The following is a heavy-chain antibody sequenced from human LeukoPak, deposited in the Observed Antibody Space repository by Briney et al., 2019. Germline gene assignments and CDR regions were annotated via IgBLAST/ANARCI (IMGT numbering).Heavy chain of an antibody. CDR3: ATYSSSNAREFQY. Sequence: PGGSLRLSCAASGFTFNSHWMNWVRQAPGKGLEWVANIEQDGSEDYYMDSVKGRFIISRDNAKNSVYLQMNSLRVEDTAVYYCATYSSSNAREFQYWGQGTLVTVSS. CDR2: IEQDGSED. CDR1: GFTFNSHW. J-gene: IGHJ1*01. V-gene: IGHV3-7*01. D-gene: IGHD2-2*01.